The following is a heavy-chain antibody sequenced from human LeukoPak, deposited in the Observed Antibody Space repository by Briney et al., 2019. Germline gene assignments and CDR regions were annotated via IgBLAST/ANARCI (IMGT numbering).Heavy chain of an antibody. CDR3: ARGYSSSYTP. V-gene: IGHV4-61*02. D-gene: IGHD6-6*01. CDR1: GGSISSGGYY. J-gene: IGHJ5*02. CDR2: IYTSGST. Sequence: SETLSLTCTASGGSISSGGYYWSWIRQPAGKGLEWIGRIYTSGSTNYNPSLKSRITISVDTSKNQFSLKLSSVTAADTAVYYCARGYSSSYTPWGQGTLVTVSS.